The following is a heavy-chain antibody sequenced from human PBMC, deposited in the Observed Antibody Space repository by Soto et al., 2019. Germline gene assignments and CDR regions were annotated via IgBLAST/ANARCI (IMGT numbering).Heavy chain of an antibody. CDR1: GYTFTSYG. D-gene: IGHD1-1*01. V-gene: IGHV1-18*01. J-gene: IGHJ4*02. Sequence: ASVKVSCKASGYTFTSYGISWVRQAPGQGLEWMGWISAYNGNTNYAQKLQGRVTMTTDTSTSTAYMELRSLRSDDTAVYYCARVNGSGVFIGTIGYWGQGTLVTVSS. CDR3: ARVNGSGVFIGTIGY. CDR2: ISAYNGNT.